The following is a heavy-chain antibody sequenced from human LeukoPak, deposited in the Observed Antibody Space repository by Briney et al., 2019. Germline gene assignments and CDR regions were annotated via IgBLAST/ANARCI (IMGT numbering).Heavy chain of an antibody. J-gene: IGHJ4*02. CDR3: ARAMWGSFAPFDY. D-gene: IGHD3-16*01. V-gene: IGHV4-59*01. Sequence: SETLSLTCTVSGGSISSYYWSWIRQPPGKGLEWIGYIYYSGSTNYNPSLKSRVTISVDTSKNQFSLKLSSVTAADTAVYYCARAMWGSFAPFDYWGQGTLVTVSS. CDR1: GGSISSYY. CDR2: IYYSGST.